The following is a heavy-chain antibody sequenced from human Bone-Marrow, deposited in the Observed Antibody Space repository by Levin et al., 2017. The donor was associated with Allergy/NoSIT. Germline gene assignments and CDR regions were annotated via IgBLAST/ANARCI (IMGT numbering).Heavy chain of an antibody. CDR2: IMRDGSGK. J-gene: IGHJ4*02. Sequence: PGGSLRLSCAASGFTFSSYWMSWVRQAPGKGLEWVASIMRDGSGKYYVDSVKGRFTISRDNAQNSLFLQMNSLRAEDTAVYYCARDPTNSGYDYFDYWGQGTLVTVPS. D-gene: IGHD5-12*01. CDR3: ARDPTNSGYDYFDY. CDR1: GFTFSSYW. V-gene: IGHV3-7*01.